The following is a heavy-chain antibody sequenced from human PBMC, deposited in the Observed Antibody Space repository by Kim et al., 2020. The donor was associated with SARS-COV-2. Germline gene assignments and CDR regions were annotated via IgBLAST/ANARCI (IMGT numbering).Heavy chain of an antibody. D-gene: IGHD3-22*01. V-gene: IGHV4-31*03. CDR1: GGSISSDGYY. CDR3: ARDQYYDFSGYDY. CDR2: IYYSGST. J-gene: IGHJ4*02. Sequence: SETLSLTCTVSGGSISSDGYYWTWIRQHPGKGLEWIGYIYYSGSTYYNPSLMSRVTISVDTSRNQFSLKLNSVTAADTAVYYCARDQYYDFSGYDYWGQGTLVTFSS.